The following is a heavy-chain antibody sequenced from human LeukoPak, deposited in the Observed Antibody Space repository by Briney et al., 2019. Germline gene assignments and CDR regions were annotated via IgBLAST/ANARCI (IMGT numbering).Heavy chain of an antibody. CDR2: IYSGGNT. D-gene: IGHD4-17*01. V-gene: IGHV3-53*01. CDR1: GFTVSSNS. CDR3: ARVSPNTVTTLQYFDY. J-gene: IGHJ4*02. Sequence: PGGSLRLSCTVSGFTVSSNSMSWVRQAPGKGLEWVSFIYSGGNTHYSDSVKGRFTISRDNAKNSLYLQMNSLRAEDTAVYYCARVSPNTVTTLQYFDYWGQGTLVTVSS.